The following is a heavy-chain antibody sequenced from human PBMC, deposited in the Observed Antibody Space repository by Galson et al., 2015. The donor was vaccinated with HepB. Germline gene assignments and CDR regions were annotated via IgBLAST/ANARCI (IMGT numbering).Heavy chain of an antibody. CDR3: ASGRLGRVRAFDI. Sequence: SLRLSCAASGFTVSGNYMSWVRQAPGKGLEWVSVIYSGGTTYYADSVKGRFAVSRDNSKNTLFLQMNSLRAEDTAVYYCASGRLGRVRAFDIWGQGTMVTVSS. CDR1: GFTVSGNY. D-gene: IGHD7-27*01. CDR2: IYSGGTT. V-gene: IGHV3-53*01. J-gene: IGHJ3*02.